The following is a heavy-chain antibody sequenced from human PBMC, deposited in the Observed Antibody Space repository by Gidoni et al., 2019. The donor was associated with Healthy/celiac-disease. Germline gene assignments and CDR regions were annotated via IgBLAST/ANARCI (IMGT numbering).Heavy chain of an antibody. CDR3: ARDGNSIVGATLQH. J-gene: IGHJ1*01. CDR2: ISSSSSTI. CDR1: GFTFSSYS. V-gene: IGHV3-48*01. Sequence: EVQLVESGGGLVQPGGSLRLSCAASGFTFSSYSMNWVRQAPGKGLEWVSYISSSSSTIYYADSVKGRFTISRDNAKNSLYLQMNSLRAEDTAVYYCARDGNSIVGATLQHWGQGTLVTVSS. D-gene: IGHD1-26*01.